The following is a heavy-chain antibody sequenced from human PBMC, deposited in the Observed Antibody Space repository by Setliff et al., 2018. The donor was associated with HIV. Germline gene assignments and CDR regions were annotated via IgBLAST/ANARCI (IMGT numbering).Heavy chain of an antibody. V-gene: IGHV4-34*01. CDR2: INDRGDT. CDR3: ARGIPHLFSLDV. J-gene: IGHJ6*04. CDR1: GDLVRGNS. Sequence: PSETLSLTCNVYGDLVRGNSWHWVRQSPGKGLTWIGEINDRGDTNYDPSLKSRVTISMDTSWNQISLKVTPVTATDTAIYYCARGIPHLFSLDVWDKGVAVTVSS.